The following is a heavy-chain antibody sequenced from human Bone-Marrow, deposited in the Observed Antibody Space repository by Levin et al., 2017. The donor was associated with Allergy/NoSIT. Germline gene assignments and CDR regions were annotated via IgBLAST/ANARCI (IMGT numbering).Heavy chain of an antibody. D-gene: IGHD2-21*02. J-gene: IGHJ4*02. V-gene: IGHV3-30*04. CDR1: GFTFSSYA. Sequence: GGSLRLSCATSGFTFSSYAMYWVRQAPGKGLEWVSVISSDGRNKYYADSVKGRFTISRDNSKNTLYLQMNSLRAEDTAVYYCARDMSGYCGGDCYDHLEYWGQGSLVTVSS. CDR3: ARDMSGYCGGDCYDHLEY. CDR2: ISSDGRNK.